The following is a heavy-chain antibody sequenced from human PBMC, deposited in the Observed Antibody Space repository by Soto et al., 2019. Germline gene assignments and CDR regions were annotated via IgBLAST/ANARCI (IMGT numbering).Heavy chain of an antibody. CDR2: IIPIFGTA. CDR3: AIRKEMATIYEPWFDP. V-gene: IGHV1-69*13. Sequence: ASVKVSCKASGGTFSSYATSWVRQAPGRGLEWMGGIIPIFGTANYAQKFQGRVAITADESTSTAYMELSSLRSEDTAVYYCAIRKEMATIYEPWFDPWGQGTLVTVSS. J-gene: IGHJ5*02. D-gene: IGHD5-12*01. CDR1: GGTFSSYA.